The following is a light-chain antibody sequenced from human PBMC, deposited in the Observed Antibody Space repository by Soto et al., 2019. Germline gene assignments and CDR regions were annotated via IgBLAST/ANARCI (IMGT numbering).Light chain of an antibody. Sequence: QSALTQPASVSGSPGQSITISCTGTSSDFGSYNLVSWYQQHPGKAPKLMIYEVSKRPSGVSNRFSGSKSGNTASLTISGLQAEDEADYYCSSYAGTNTFVFGGGTKVTVL. CDR3: SSYAGTNTFV. V-gene: IGLV2-23*02. CDR2: EVS. J-gene: IGLJ2*01. CDR1: SSDFGSYNL.